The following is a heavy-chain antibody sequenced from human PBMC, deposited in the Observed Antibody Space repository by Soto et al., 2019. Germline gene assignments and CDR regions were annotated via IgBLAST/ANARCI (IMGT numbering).Heavy chain of an antibody. J-gene: IGHJ6*02. Sequence: PGGSLRLSCAASGFTVSSNYMSWVRQAPGKGLEWVSVIYSGGSTYYADSVKGRFTISRDNSKNTLYLQMNSLRAEDTAVYYCARDSVVATISGYYYGMDGWGQGTTVTVSS. D-gene: IGHD5-12*01. CDR1: GFTVSSNY. V-gene: IGHV3-53*01. CDR2: IYSGGST. CDR3: ARDSVVATISGYYYGMDG.